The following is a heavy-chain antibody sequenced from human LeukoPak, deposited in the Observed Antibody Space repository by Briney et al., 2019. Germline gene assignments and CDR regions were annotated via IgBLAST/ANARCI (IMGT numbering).Heavy chain of an antibody. CDR2: IRYDGSSK. V-gene: IGHV3-30*02. D-gene: IGHD6-19*01. CDR1: GFTFSSYG. CDR3: AKDRRYSSGWYVSGFDY. Sequence: GGSLRLSCAASGFTFSSYGMHWVRQAPGKGLEWVAFIRYDGSSKYYADSVKGRFTISRDNSKNTLYLQMNSLRAEDTAVYYCAKDRRYSSGWYVSGFDYWGQGTLVTVSS. J-gene: IGHJ4*02.